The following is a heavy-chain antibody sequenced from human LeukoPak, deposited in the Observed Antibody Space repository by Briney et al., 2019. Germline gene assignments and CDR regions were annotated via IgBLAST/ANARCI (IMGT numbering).Heavy chain of an antibody. J-gene: IGHJ4*02. D-gene: IGHD6-19*01. CDR1: GFTFSSYA. Sequence: GGSLRLSCAASGFTFSSYAMHWVRQAPGKGLERVAVISYDGSNKYYADSVKGRFTISRDNSKNTLYLQMNSLRAEDTAVYYCARDSSGWYPGSGGDYWGQGTLVTVSS. V-gene: IGHV3-30-3*01. CDR3: ARDSSGWYPGSGGDY. CDR2: ISYDGSNK.